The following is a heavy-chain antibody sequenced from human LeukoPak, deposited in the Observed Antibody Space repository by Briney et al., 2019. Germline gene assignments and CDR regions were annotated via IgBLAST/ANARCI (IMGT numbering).Heavy chain of an antibody. Sequence: GGSLRLSCAASGFTFSSYEMNWVRQAPGKGLEWVSYISSSGSTIYYADSVKGRFTISRDNAKNSLYLQMNSLRAEDTAVYYCARGGQLWLLDYWGQGTLVTVSS. CDR3: ARGGQLWLLDY. D-gene: IGHD5-18*01. J-gene: IGHJ4*02. CDR1: GFTFSSYE. CDR2: ISSSGSTI. V-gene: IGHV3-48*03.